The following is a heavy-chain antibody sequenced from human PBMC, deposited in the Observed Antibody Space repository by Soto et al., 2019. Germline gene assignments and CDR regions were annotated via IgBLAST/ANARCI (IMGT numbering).Heavy chain of an antibody. V-gene: IGHV4-39*01. D-gene: IGHD2-15*01. CDR1: VFSIIEMSYG. J-gene: IGHJ5*02. CDR3: ARNKSGSDWIDH. CDR2: MFYSGAT. Sequence: PSETLSLTCTVSVFSIIEMSYGWCFIRQPPGKGLQWIVCMFYSGATYYNPSLKNRVTLSVDTSNNEFSLKLVSVTSPDTAVYYCARNKSGSDWIDHWGQGTLVPVSS.